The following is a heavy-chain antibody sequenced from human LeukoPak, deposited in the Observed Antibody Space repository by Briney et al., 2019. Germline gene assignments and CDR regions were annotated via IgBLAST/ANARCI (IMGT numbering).Heavy chain of an antibody. J-gene: IGHJ5*02. D-gene: IGHD3-10*01. CDR2: ISHDGSNK. Sequence: GGSLRLSCAASGFTFSSYGMHWVRQAPGKGLEWVALISHDGSNKYYADSVKGRFTISRDNSKNTLYLEMNSLRTEDTAVYFCAKEHMVRGVIFWFDPWGQGTPVTVSS. V-gene: IGHV3-30*18. CDR1: GFTFSSYG. CDR3: AKEHMVRGVIFWFDP.